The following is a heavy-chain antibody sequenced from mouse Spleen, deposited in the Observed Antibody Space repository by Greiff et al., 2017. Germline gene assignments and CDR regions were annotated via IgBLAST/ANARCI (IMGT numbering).Heavy chain of an antibody. V-gene: IGHV3-6*02. CDR2: ISYDGSN. CDR1: GYSITSGYY. D-gene: IGHD1-1*01. Sequence: EVKLVESGPGLVKPSQSLSLTCSVTGYSITSGYYWNWIRQFPGNKLEWMGYISYDGSNNYNPSLKNRISITRDTSKNQFFLKLNSVTTEDTATYYCASNYAYYYAMDYWGQGTSVTVSS. CDR3: ASNYAYYYAMDY. J-gene: IGHJ4*01.